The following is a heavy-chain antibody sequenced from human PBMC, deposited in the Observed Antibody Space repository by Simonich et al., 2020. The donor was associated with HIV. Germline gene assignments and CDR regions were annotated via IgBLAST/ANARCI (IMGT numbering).Heavy chain of an antibody. D-gene: IGHD3-22*01. CDR2: INWNDYK. V-gene: IGHV2-5*01. J-gene: IGHJ1*01. CDR3: AHLYDSSGYYYVFFQH. CDR1: GFSLSTSGVG. Sequence: ITLRESGPPLVKPTQTLTLTCTFSGFSLSTSGVGVGCIRQPPGKALEGLALINWNDYKIYSPTLKSRLTITKDTSKIQVVLTMTNMDPVDTATYYCAHLYDSSGYYYVFFQHWGQGTLVTVSS.